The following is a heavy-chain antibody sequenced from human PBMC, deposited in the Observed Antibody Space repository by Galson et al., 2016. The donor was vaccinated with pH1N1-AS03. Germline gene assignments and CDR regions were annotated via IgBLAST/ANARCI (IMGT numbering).Heavy chain of an antibody. D-gene: IGHD3-22*01. CDR2: IWYDGSNK. J-gene: IGHJ4*02. V-gene: IGHV3-33*01. Sequence: SLRLSCAASGFTFSSYGMHWVRQTPGMGLEWVAVIWYDGSNKYYADSVKGRFTISRDNSKNTLYLQMSSLRAEDTAVYYCTRGQGYNSGYFDTDYWGRGTLVTVS. CDR3: TRGQGYNSGYFDTDY. CDR1: GFTFSSYG.